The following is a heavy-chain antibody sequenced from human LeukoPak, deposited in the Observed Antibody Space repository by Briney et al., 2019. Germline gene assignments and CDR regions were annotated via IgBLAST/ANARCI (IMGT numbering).Heavy chain of an antibody. CDR2: INPNSGGT. J-gene: IGHJ4*02. Sequence: ASVKVSCKASGYTFTNYYMHWVRQAPGQGLEWMGWINPNSGGTNYAQKLQGRVTMTTDTSTSTAYMELRSLRSDDTAVYYCARGTGSIYYYDSSGYSAPFDYWGQGTLVTVSS. CDR3: ARGTGSIYYYDSSGYSAPFDY. D-gene: IGHD3-22*01. V-gene: IGHV1-2*02. CDR1: GYTFTNYY.